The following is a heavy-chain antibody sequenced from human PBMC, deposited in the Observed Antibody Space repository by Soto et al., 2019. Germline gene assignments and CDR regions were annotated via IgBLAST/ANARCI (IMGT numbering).Heavy chain of an antibody. J-gene: IGHJ4*02. Sequence: PGGSLRLSCAASGSTFSSYAMSWVRQAPGKGLEWVSVISGSGDSTYYADSVKGRFTISRDNSKNTLYVQMNSLRAEDTAVHYCARENNWNVDYWGQGTLVTVSS. CDR1: GSTFSSYA. D-gene: IGHD1-1*01. CDR3: ARENNWNVDY. CDR2: ISGSGDST. V-gene: IGHV3-23*01.